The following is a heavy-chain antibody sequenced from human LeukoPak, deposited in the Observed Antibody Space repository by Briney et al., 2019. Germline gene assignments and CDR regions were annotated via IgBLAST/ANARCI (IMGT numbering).Heavy chain of an antibody. J-gene: IGHJ4*02. D-gene: IGHD6-19*01. CDR3: ARDSSGWSKNY. CDR1: GFTFNTDA. Sequence: PGGSLRLSCAASGFTFNTDAMTWVRQAPGKGLQWVSAISGSGYDTYYDDSVKGRFTIPRDNSKNMLYLQMHSLRVEDTAVYYCARDSSGWSKNYWGQGTLVTVSS. CDR2: ISGSGYDT. V-gene: IGHV3-23*01.